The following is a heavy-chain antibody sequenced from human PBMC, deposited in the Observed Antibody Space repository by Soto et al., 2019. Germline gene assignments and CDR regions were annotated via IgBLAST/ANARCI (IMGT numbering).Heavy chain of an antibody. CDR2: ASDDGSDK. Sequence: GGSLRLSCAASGFTFGSYGIHWVRQTPGKGLEWVAAASDDGSDKHLADSVKGRFTISRDNSKNTLDLQLNSLRPEDTVVYYGAKELRGSSYYFASWGQGTLVTVSS. CDR3: AKELRGSSYYFAS. V-gene: IGHV3-30*18. J-gene: IGHJ4*02. CDR1: GFTFGSYG.